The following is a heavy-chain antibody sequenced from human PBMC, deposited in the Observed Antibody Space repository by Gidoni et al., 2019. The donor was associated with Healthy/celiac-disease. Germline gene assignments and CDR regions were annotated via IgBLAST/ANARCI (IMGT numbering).Heavy chain of an antibody. D-gene: IGHD3-10*01. Sequence: QVQLVQSVAEGTKPGSSVKVSCKASGGTFSSYTISWVRQAPGQGLEWMGRIIPILGIANYAQKFQGRVTITADKSTSTAYMELSSLRSEDTAVYYCARDLYYGSGVYGMDVWGQGTTVTVSS. CDR1: GGTFSSYT. CDR3: ARDLYYGSGVYGMDV. CDR2: IIPILGIA. V-gene: IGHV1-69*08. J-gene: IGHJ6*02.